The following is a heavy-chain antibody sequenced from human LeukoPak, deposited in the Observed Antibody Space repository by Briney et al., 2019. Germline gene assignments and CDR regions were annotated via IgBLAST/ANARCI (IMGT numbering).Heavy chain of an antibody. D-gene: IGHD2-2*01. J-gene: IGHJ4*02. CDR2: IWYDGSHK. Sequence: GRSLRLSCAASGFTFTSYGFHWVRQAPGKGLEWVAVIWYDGSHKYYVDSVKGRFTISRDNSENTVYLEMNSLRTEDTAVYYCARDFVAAAYYFDVWGQGTQVTVSS. V-gene: IGHV3-33*01. CDR1: GFTFTSYG. CDR3: ARDFVAAAYYFDV.